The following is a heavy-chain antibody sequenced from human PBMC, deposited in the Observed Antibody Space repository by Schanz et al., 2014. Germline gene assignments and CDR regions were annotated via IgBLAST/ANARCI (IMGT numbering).Heavy chain of an antibody. J-gene: IGHJ3*02. V-gene: IGHV3-30*04. D-gene: IGHD2-2*01. CDR2: VSFDGTTK. CDR3: ARVRCSSTGCYAGSDAFDI. CDR1: GFTFRAYA. Sequence: QAQLGESGGGVVQPGRSLRLSCAASGFTFRAYAMHWVSQAPGKGLEWVALVSFDGTTKYYADSVKGRFTISRDNSKNTLFLQMNSLRPEDTALYYCARVRCSSTGCYAGSDAFDIWGQGTVITVSS.